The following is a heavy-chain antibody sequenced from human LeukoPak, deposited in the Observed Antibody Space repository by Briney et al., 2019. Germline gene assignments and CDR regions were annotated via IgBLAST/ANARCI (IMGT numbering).Heavy chain of an antibody. CDR1: AFTFSHYW. J-gene: IGHJ5*02. D-gene: IGHD2-15*01. Sequence: GGSLRLSCAASAFTFSHYWMHWVRQAPGKGLEWVSAISGSGGSTYYADSVKGRFTISRDNSKNTLYLQMNSLRAEDTAVYYCANYLGSSGAATWGQGTLVTVSS. CDR2: ISGSGGST. V-gene: IGHV3-23*01. CDR3: ANYLGSSGAAT.